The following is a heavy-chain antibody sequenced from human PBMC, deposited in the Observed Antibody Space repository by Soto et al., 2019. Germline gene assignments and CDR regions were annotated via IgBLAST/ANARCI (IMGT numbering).Heavy chain of an antibody. V-gene: IGHV3-23*01. Sequence: PGGSLSLSWEAAGFTFKEYAMTWFSQVPGMGLEWVSTTSNNGNTDFAESVRGRFTVSRDNSKNILYLQMTNLRVEDAAIYFCAKDIRPGFIVPTKSVFDPWGQGTLVTVSS. CDR3: AKDIRPGFIVPTKSVFDP. D-gene: IGHD2-15*01. CDR2: TSNNGNT. CDR1: GFTFKEYA. J-gene: IGHJ5*02.